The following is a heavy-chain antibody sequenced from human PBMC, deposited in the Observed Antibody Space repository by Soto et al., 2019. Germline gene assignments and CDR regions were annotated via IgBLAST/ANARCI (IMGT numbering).Heavy chain of an antibody. CDR3: ARASSSWYYYYGMDV. V-gene: IGHV4-34*01. CDR2: INHSGST. D-gene: IGHD6-13*01. Sequence: PSETLSLTCAVYGGSFSGYYWSWIRQPPGKGLEWIGEINHSGSTNYNPSLKSRVTISVDTSKNQFSLKLSSVTAADTAVYYCARASSSWYYYYGMDVWGQGTTVTVSS. J-gene: IGHJ6*02. CDR1: GGSFSGYY.